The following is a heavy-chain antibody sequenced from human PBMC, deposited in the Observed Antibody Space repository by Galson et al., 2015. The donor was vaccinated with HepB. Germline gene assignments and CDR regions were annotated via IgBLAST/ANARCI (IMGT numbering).Heavy chain of an antibody. D-gene: IGHD1-7*01. CDR1: GFTFGDYA. CDR2: IRSKAYGGTT. Sequence: SLRLSCAASGFTFGDYAMSWFRQAPGKGLEWVGFIRSKAYGGTTEYAASVKGRFTISRDDSKSIAYLQMNSLKTEDTAVYYCTRDLLGPYNWNYIGYPWGQGTLVTVSS. V-gene: IGHV3-49*03. CDR3: TRDLLGPYNWNYIGYP. J-gene: IGHJ5*02.